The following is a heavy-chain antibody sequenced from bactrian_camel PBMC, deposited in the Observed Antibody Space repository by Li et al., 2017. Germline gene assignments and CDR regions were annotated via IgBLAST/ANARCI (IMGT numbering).Heavy chain of an antibody. V-gene: IGHV3S31*01. CDR2: IGSGGVGT. CDR1: GFTFRNYA. CDR3: AAGMMGVYY. D-gene: IGHD3*01. Sequence: VQLVESGGGSVQAGGSLRLSCAASGFTFRNYAMTWVRQAPGKGLEWFSAIGSGGVGTYYADSVKGRFTVSRDNAKNTLYLQMDSLKPEDTAMYYRAAGMMGVYYWGQGTQVTVS. J-gene: IGHJ4*01.